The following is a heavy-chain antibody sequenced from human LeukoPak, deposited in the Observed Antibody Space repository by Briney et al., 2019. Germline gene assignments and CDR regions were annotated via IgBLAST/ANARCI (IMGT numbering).Heavy chain of an antibody. D-gene: IGHD3-22*01. CDR1: GFTFDDYT. V-gene: IGHV3-43*01. CDR2: ISWDGGST. J-gene: IGHJ6*03. Sequence: GGSLRLSCAASGFTFDDYTMHWVRQAPGKGLEWVSLISWDGGSTYYADSVKGRFTTSRDNSKNSLYLQMNSLRTEDTALYYCARGRDYYDSSGFGPYYMDVWGKGTTVTVSS. CDR3: ARGRDYYDSSGFGPYYMDV.